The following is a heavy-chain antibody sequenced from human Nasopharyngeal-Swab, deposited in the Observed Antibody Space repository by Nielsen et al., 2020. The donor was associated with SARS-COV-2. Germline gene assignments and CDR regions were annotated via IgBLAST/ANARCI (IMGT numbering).Heavy chain of an antibody. Sequence: GSLRLSCAASGFTFSSYWMSWVRQAPGKGLEWVAYIKEDGSEKYFVDSVKGRFTISRDNAKNSLYLQMNSLRAEDTAVYYCARDYTRFDYWGQGTLVTAPQ. V-gene: IGHV3-7*05. CDR1: GFTFSSYW. CDR2: IKEDGSEK. D-gene: IGHD3-16*01. J-gene: IGHJ4*02. CDR3: ARDYTRFDY.